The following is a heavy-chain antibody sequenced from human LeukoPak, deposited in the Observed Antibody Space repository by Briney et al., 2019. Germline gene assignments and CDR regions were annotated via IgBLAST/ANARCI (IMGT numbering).Heavy chain of an antibody. J-gene: IGHJ4*02. CDR1: GFTFSSYW. CDR2: IKQDGSEK. CDR3: ARDFVVVVAATPFDY. V-gene: IGHV3-7*03. Sequence: GGSLRLSCAASGFTFSSYWMSWVRQAPGKGLEGVANIKQDGSEKYYVDSVKGRFTISRDNAKNSLYLQMNSLRAEDTAVYYCARDFVVVVAATPFDYWGQGTLVTVSS. D-gene: IGHD2-15*01.